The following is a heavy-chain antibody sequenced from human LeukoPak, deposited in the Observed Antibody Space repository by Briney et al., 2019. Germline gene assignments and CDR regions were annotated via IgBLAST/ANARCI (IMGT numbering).Heavy chain of an antibody. Sequence: GESLKISCKGSGHCFSSYWIAWVRQMPGKGLEWMGIIYPGDSDTRYSPSFQGQVTISVDKSISTAYLQWNSLKASDTAIYYCARERGGGAPLDYWGQGTLVTVSS. D-gene: IGHD3-10*01. J-gene: IGHJ4*02. CDR1: GHCFSSYW. CDR2: IYPGDSDT. CDR3: ARERGGGAPLDY. V-gene: IGHV5-51*01.